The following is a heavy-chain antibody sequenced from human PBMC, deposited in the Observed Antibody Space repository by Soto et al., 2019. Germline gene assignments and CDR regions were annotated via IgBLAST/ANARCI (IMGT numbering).Heavy chain of an antibody. V-gene: IGHV3-33*01. CDR2: IWYDGSNK. D-gene: IGHD3-9*01. Sequence: GGSLRLSCAASGFTFSSYGMHWVRQAPGKGLEWVAVIWYDGSNKYYADSVKGRFTISRDNSKNTLYLQMNSLRAEDTAVYYCARDLLRYLVSDYYGMDVWGQGTTVTVSS. CDR3: ARDLLRYLVSDYYGMDV. CDR1: GFTFSSYG. J-gene: IGHJ6*02.